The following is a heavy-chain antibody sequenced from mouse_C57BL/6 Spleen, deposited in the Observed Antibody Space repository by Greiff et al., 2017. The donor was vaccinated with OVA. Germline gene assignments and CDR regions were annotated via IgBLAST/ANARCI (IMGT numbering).Heavy chain of an antibody. J-gene: IGHJ3*01. D-gene: IGHD1-1*01. CDR3: ARGGGPIGSGSSYWFAY. V-gene: IGHV1-59*01. Sequence: QVQLQQPGAELVRPGTSVKLSCKASGYTFTSYWMHWVKQRPGQGLEWIGVIDPSDSYTNYNQKFKGKATLTVDTSSSTAYMQLSSLTSGDSAVYYCARGGGPIGSGSSYWFAYWGQGTLVTVSA. CDR1: GYTFTSYW. CDR2: IDPSDSYT.